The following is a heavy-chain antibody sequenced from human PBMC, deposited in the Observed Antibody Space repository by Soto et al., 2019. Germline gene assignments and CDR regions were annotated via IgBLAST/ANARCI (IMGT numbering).Heavy chain of an antibody. CDR3: ASSAVIAGYYYYGMDV. CDR1: GYTFTSYA. CDR2: INDGNGNT. J-gene: IGHJ6*02. V-gene: IGHV1-3*05. Sequence: QVQLVQSGAEEKKPGASVKVSCKASGYTFTSYAMHWVRQAPGQRLEWMGWINDGNGNTKYSQKFQGRVTITRDTPASTPNMELSSLRSEDTAVYYCASSAVIAGYYYYGMDVWGQGTTVTVSS.